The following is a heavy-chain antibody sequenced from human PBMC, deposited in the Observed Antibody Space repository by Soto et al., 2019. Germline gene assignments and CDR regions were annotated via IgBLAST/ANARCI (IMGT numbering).Heavy chain of an antibody. D-gene: IGHD1-26*01. CDR1: GGTFSSYA. V-gene: IGHV1-69*06. Sequence: GASVKVSCKASGGTFSSYAISWVRQAPGQGLEWMGGIIPIFGTANYAQKFQGRVTITADKSTSTAYMELSSLRSEDTAVYYCARVWPRESEPTLAFDIWGQGTMVTVSS. J-gene: IGHJ3*02. CDR3: ARVWPRESEPTLAFDI. CDR2: IIPIFGTA.